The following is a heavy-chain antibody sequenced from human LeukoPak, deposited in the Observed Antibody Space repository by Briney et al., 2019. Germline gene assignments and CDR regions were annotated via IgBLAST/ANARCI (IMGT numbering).Heavy chain of an antibody. CDR2: FDPEDGET. J-gene: IGHJ4*02. CDR1: GYTLTELS. Sequence: ASVKVSCKVSGYTLTELSMHWVRQAPGKGLEWMGGFDPEDGETIYAQKFQGRVTMTEDTSTDTAYMELSSLRSEDTAVYYCATVVGYSYGGPFDYWGQGTLVTVSS. CDR3: ATVVGYSYGGPFDY. D-gene: IGHD5-18*01. V-gene: IGHV1-24*01.